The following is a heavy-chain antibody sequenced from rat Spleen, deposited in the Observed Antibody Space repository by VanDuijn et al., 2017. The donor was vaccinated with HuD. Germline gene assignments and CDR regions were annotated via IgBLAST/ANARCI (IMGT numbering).Heavy chain of an antibody. Sequence: EVQLVESGGGLVQPGRSLKLSCAASGFTFSDYYMAWVRQAPTTGLEWVASISTGGGNTFYRDSVKGRFTISRDNAKSTLYLQMDSLRSEDTATYYCASYTTGILAYWGQGTLVTVSS. J-gene: IGHJ3*01. CDR3: ASYTTGILAY. V-gene: IGHV5-25*01. CDR1: GFTFSDYY. D-gene: IGHD1-9*01. CDR2: ISTGGGNT.